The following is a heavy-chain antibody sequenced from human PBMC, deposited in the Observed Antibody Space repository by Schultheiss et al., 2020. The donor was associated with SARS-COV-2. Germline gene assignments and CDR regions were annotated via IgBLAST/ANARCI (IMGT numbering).Heavy chain of an antibody. D-gene: IGHD4-23*01. J-gene: IGHJ6*02. CDR2: IRSKTDGGTT. Sequence: GESLKISCAASGFTFSGSAMHWVRQASGKGLEWVGRIRSKTDGGTTDYAAPVKGRFTISRDDSKNTLYLQMNSLKTEDTAVYYCTTSVVTDPYYYYGMDVWGQGTTVTVSS. V-gene: IGHV3-15*01. CDR3: TTSVVTDPYYYYGMDV. CDR1: GFTFSGSA.